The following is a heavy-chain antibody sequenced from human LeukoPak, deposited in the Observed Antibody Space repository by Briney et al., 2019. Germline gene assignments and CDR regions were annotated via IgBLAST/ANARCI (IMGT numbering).Heavy chain of an antibody. CDR1: GFSLSTSGVG. CDR2: IYWDDDK. J-gene: IGHJ4*02. CDR3: AHGELGGDYFDY. D-gene: IGHD1-26*01. V-gene: IGHV2-5*02. Sequence: SGPTLVKPTQALTLTCTFSGFSLSTSGVGVGWIRQPPGKALEWLALIYWDDDKRYSPSLKSRLTITKDTSKNQVVLTMTNMDPVDTATYYCAHGELGGDYFDYWGQGTLVTVSS.